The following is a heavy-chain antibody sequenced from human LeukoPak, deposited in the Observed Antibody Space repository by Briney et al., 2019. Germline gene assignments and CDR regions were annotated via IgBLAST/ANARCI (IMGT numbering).Heavy chain of an antibody. V-gene: IGHV3-21*01. J-gene: IGHJ1*01. CDR3: ARSGRVEAAPIQH. CDR1: GFTFSSYS. CDR2: ISSSSSYI. D-gene: IGHD2-15*01. Sequence: GGSLRLSCAASGFTFSSYSMNWVRQAPGKGLEWVSSISSSSSYIYYADSVKGRFTISRDNAKNSLYLQMNSLRAEDTAVYYCARSGRVEAAPIQHWGQGTLVTVSS.